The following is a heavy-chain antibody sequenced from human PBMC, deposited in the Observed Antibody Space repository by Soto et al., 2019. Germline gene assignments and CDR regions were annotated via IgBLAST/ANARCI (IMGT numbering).Heavy chain of an antibody. D-gene: IGHD3-22*01. CDR2: FDPEDGET. CDR3: ATVTTSYYYYGMDV. J-gene: IGHJ6*04. CDR1: GYTLTELS. Sequence: ASVKVSCKVSGYTLTELSMHWVRQAPGKGLEWMGGFDPEDGETIYAQKFQGRVTMTEDTSTDTAYMELSSLRSEDTAVYYCATVTTSYYYYGMDVWGKGTKVTVPS. V-gene: IGHV1-24*01.